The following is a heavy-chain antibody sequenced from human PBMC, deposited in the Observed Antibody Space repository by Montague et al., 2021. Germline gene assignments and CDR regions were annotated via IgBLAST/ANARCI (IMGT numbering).Heavy chain of an antibody. V-gene: IGHV4-38-2*02. CDR3: AGERDRYDYIDN. Sequence: SETLSLTCTVSRSLINSDYYWGWIRQPPGKGLEWMGSVSHGGRTYYNPSLKSRVTISVATTNNYFSLKMSSVTAADTAMYYCAGERDRYDYIDNWGKGTTVTVSS. CDR2: VSHGGRT. J-gene: IGHJ6*03. CDR1: RSLINSDYY.